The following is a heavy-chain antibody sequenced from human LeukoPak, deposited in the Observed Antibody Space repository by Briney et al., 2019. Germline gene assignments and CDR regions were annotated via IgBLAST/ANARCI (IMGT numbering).Heavy chain of an antibody. D-gene: IGHD6-13*01. Sequence: GGSLRLSCAASGFTFSNYAMSWVRQAPGKGLEWVSDIRGSGGGGSTYYADSVKGRFTIPRDNAKNSLYLQMNSLRAEDTAVYYCARDDRPGIAAAGTVSEAFDIWGQGTMVTVSS. CDR1: GFTFSNYA. V-gene: IGHV3-23*01. CDR2: IRGSGGGGST. J-gene: IGHJ3*02. CDR3: ARDDRPGIAAAGTVSEAFDI.